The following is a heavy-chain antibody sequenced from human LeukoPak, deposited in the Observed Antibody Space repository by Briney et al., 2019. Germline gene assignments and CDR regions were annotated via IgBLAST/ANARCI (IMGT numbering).Heavy chain of an antibody. J-gene: IGHJ3*02. Sequence: TTSETLSLTCTVSGHSIINSYYWGWICQPPGKGLEWIGSIYHSGSTYYNPSLKSRVTISVDTSKNQFSLRLNSVTAADTAVYYCARDLITMVRGSPDDAFDIWGQGTMVTVSS. CDR1: GHSIINSYY. CDR3: ARDLITMVRGSPDDAFDI. D-gene: IGHD3-10*01. V-gene: IGHV4-38-2*02. CDR2: IYHSGST.